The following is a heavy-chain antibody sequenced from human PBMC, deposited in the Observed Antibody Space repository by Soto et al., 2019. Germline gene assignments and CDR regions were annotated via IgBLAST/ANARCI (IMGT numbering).Heavy chain of an antibody. CDR2: ISYDGSNK. CDR1: GFTFRNYA. Sequence: PGGSLRLSCGASGFTFRNYAMSWARQAPGKGLEWVAVISYDGSNKYYADSVKGRFTISRDNSKNTVYLQMSSLRDEDTAVYYCARGGYDSSGYNYYGMDVWGQGTTVTVSS. CDR3: ARGGYDSSGYNYYGMDV. V-gene: IGHV3-30*03. J-gene: IGHJ6*02. D-gene: IGHD3-22*01.